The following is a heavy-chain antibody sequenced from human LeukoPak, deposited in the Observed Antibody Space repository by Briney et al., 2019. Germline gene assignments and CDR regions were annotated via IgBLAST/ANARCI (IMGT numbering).Heavy chain of an antibody. CDR3: ARGLKGKLPWFDP. Sequence: PSETLSLTCTVSGDSISSYYWSWIRQPPGKGLEWIGYIYYSGSTNYNPSLKSRVTISVDKSENQFSLKLSSVTAADTAVYYCARGLKGKLPWFDPWGQGTLVTVSS. D-gene: IGHD1-7*01. CDR1: GDSISSYY. J-gene: IGHJ5*02. V-gene: IGHV4-59*12. CDR2: IYYSGST.